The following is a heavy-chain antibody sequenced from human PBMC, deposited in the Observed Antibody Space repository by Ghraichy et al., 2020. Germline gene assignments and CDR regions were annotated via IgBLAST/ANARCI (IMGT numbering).Heavy chain of an antibody. Sequence: GGSLRLSCTASGFTFSDYAMSWFRQAPGKGLERVGFIRRKAYGGTTEYAASMKGRFTISRDDYKSIAFLQVNSLKTEDTAMYYCTRGGVHDYYYGMDVWGQGTTVTVSS. CDR3: TRGGVHDYYYGMDV. CDR2: IRRKAYGGTT. D-gene: IGHD1-1*01. J-gene: IGHJ6*02. CDR1: GFTFSDYA. V-gene: IGHV3-49*03.